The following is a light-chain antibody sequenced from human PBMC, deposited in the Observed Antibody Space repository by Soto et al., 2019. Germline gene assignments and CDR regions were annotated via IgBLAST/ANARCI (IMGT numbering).Light chain of an antibody. Sequence: EIVLTQSPGTLSLSPGERATLSCRASQSVSSSYLAWYQQKPGQAPRLLIYGVSSRATGTPDRFSGSGSGTDFTLTINRLEPEEFAMYYCQHYGSSQTFGQGTKVEVK. CDR1: QSVSSSY. CDR2: GVS. V-gene: IGKV3-20*01. CDR3: QHYGSSQT. J-gene: IGKJ1*01.